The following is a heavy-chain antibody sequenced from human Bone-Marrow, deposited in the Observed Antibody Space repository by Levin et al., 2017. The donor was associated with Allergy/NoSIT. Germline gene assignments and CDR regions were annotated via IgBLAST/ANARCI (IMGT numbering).Heavy chain of an antibody. J-gene: IGHJ4*02. CDR2: MSKSGSSI. Sequence: GGSLRLSCAVSEFSLSNYDMNWVRQAPGKGLEWVSYMSKSGSSIKYTDSVRGRFTISRDNAKNSQYLQMNSLRAEDTAVYFCTAGSGLAHYWGQGTLVTVSS. CDR3: TAGSGLAHY. V-gene: IGHV3-48*01. D-gene: IGHD6-19*01. CDR1: EFSLSNYD.